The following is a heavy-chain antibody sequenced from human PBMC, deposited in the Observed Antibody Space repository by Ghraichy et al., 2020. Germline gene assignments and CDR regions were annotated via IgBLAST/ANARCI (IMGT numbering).Heavy chain of an antibody. V-gene: IGHV3-7*03. CDR2: IKADGSER. D-gene: IGHD4-17*01. CDR1: GFSFSRHW. CDR3: ARDPYGDYKYGGTDY. J-gene: IGHJ4*02. Sequence: GESLRLSCSGSGFSFSRHWMSWVRQAPRKGLEWVASIKADGSERHYVDSVKGRFTISRDNADNSVSLEMSSLRAEDTGIYYCARDPYGDYKYGGTDYWGQGTLVAVSS.